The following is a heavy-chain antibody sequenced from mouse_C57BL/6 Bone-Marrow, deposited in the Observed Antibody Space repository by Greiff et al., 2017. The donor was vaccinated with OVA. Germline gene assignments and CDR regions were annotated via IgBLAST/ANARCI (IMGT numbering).Heavy chain of an antibody. J-gene: IGHJ3*01. Sequence: VQLQQSGAELVKPGASVKLSCTASGFNITDYYMHWVQQRTEQGLEWIGRIDPEDGETKSAQKFQGKATITADTSSNTAYLQRSSLTSEDTAGYYCATIYYYGSSPVAYWGQGTLVTVSA. CDR2: IDPEDGET. D-gene: IGHD1-1*01. V-gene: IGHV14-2*01. CDR1: GFNITDYY. CDR3: ATIYYYGSSPVAY.